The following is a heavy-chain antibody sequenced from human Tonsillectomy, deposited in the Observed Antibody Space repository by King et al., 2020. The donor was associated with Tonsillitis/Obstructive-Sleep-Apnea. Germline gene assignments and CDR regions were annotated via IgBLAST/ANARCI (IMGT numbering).Heavy chain of an antibody. V-gene: IGHV3-21*06. CDR1: GFIFSSYS. J-gene: IGHJ6*02. CDR2: ISSSSSYI. CDR3: ARVRGDILTGFSVYYYGMDV. D-gene: IGHD3-9*01. Sequence: EVQLVESGGGLVRPGGSLRLSCAASGFIFSSYSMNCMNWVRQDAGKGLEWISSISSSSSYIYYVDSVKGRFTISRDNAKHSLYLQMNRLRAEDTAGYYCARVRGDILTGFSVYYYGMDVWGRGTTVIVSS.